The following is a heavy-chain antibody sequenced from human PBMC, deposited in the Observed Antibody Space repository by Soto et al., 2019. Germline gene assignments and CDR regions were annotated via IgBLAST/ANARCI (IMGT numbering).Heavy chain of an antibody. CDR1: GGSISSYY. CDR2: IYYSGTT. CDR3: ARDIMGTNYYYYGMDV. Sequence: QVQLQESGPGLVKPSETLSLTCTVSGGSISSYYWSWIRQPPGKGLEWIGYIYYSGTTNYNPSLQSRVTISVDTSKNQFSLKLSSVTAADTAVYYCARDIMGTNYYYYGMDVW. J-gene: IGHJ6*01. V-gene: IGHV4-59*01. D-gene: IGHD2-8*01.